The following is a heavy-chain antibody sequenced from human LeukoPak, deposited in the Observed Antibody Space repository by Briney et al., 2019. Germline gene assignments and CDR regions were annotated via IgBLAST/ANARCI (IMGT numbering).Heavy chain of an antibody. D-gene: IGHD1-1*01. Sequence: EASVKVSCKASGYTFTGYYTHWVRQAPGQGLEWMGWINPNSGGRNYAQKFQGRVTMTRDTSISTAYMELSRLRSDDTAVYYCARDTVGNNWYFDFWGQGTLVSVSS. J-gene: IGHJ4*02. V-gene: IGHV1-2*02. CDR3: ARDTVGNNWYFDF. CDR2: INPNSGGR. CDR1: GYTFTGYY.